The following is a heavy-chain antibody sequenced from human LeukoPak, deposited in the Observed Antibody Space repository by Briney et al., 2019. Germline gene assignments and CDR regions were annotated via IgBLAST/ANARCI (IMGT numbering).Heavy chain of an antibody. CDR2: ISSDGSDT. D-gene: IGHD4-23*01. CDR1: GFNFASRW. V-gene: IGHV3-74*01. J-gene: IGHJ5*01. CDR3: ARHFDGKGSFDF. Sequence: GGSLRLSCAASGFNFASRWMHWVRQVPGKGLVWVSRISSDGSDTTYADSVKGRFTISRDNVKKIVYLQMRSLRVEDTAVYYCARHFDGKGSFDFWGQGTLVTISS.